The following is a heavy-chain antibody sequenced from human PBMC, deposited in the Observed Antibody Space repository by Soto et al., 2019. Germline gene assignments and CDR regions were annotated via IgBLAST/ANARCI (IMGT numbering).Heavy chain of an antibody. Sequence: GGSLRLSCAASGFPFSSYAMHWVRQAPGKGLEWVAVISYDGSNKYYADSVKGRFTISRDNSKNTLYLQMNSLRAEDTAVYYCARDQLEYSSSWYMYYYYYGMDVWGQGTTVTVSS. V-gene: IGHV3-30-3*01. CDR1: GFPFSSYA. D-gene: IGHD6-13*01. CDR2: ISYDGSNK. J-gene: IGHJ6*02. CDR3: ARDQLEYSSSWYMYYYYYGMDV.